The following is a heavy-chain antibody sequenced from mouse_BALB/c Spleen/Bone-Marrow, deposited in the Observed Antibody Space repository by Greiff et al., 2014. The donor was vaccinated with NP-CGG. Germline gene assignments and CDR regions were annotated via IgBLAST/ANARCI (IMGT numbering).Heavy chain of an antibody. Sequence: EVKLQESGPELVKPGASVKISCKASGYTFTDYNMHWVKQSHGRSLEWIGYIYPYNGGTGYNQKFKSKATLTVDNSSSTAYMELRSLTYEDSAVYYCARGRLRSWFAYWGQGTLVTVSA. CDR2: IYPYNGGT. CDR1: GYTFTDYN. J-gene: IGHJ3*01. V-gene: IGHV1S29*02. CDR3: ARGRLRSWFAY. D-gene: IGHD2-2*01.